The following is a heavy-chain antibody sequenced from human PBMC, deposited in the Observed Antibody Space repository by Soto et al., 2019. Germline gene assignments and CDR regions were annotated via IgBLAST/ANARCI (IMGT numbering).Heavy chain of an antibody. V-gene: IGHV4-34*01. D-gene: IGHD3-10*01. CDR1: GVSFDGFL. CDR3: ARVVLWFGAVDY. J-gene: IGHJ4*02. CDR2: ISRAGGS. Sequence: QVHLQQWGAGLLEPSETLSLTCAVSGVSFDGFLWTWIRQSPGKGLEWIGEISRAGGSNYNPSLHGRVTISLDTSKDQFSLRLRSVTAADTAVYYCARVVLWFGAVDYWGQGTPVTVSS.